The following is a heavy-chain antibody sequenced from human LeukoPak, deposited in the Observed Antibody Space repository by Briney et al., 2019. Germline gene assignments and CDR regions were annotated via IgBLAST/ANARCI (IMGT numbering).Heavy chain of an antibody. V-gene: IGHV5-51*01. D-gene: IGHD5-12*01. CDR1: GYSLTSYW. J-gene: IGHJ4*02. CDR3: ATTGYSSHWEYF. Sequence: GESLKISCQISGYSLTSYWTGWARQMPGKGLEWMGIINPSDFDTLYSPSFQGHVTISLDRSISTAYLHWTSLEASDTATYYCATTGYSSHWEYFWGQGTLVTVSS. CDR2: INPSDFDT.